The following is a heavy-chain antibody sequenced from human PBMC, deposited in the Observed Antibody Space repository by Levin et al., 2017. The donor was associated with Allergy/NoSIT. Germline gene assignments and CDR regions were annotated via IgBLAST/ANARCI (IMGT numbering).Heavy chain of an antibody. J-gene: IGHJ3*02. V-gene: IGHV3-30-3*01. CDR1: GFTFSSYA. CDR2: ISYDGSNK. D-gene: IGHD2-15*01. Sequence: LSLTCAASGFTFSSYAMHWVRQAPGKGLEWVAVISYDGSNKYYADSVKGRFTISRDNSKNTLYLQMNSLRAEDTAVYYCARESRILDAFDIWGQGTMVTVSS. CDR3: ARESRILDAFDI.